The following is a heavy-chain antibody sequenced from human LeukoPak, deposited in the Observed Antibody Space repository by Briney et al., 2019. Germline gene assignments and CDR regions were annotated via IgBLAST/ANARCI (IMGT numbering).Heavy chain of an antibody. V-gene: IGHV1-8*03. D-gene: IGHD3-22*01. Sequence: ASVKVSCKASGYTFTSYDINWVRQATGQGLEWMGWMNPNSGNTGYAQKFQGRVTITRNTSISTAYMELSSLRSEDTAVYYRAREGYDSSGYYYYYYYMDVWGKGTTVTVSS. CDR3: AREGYDSSGYYYYYYYMDV. CDR2: MNPNSGNT. J-gene: IGHJ6*03. CDR1: GYTFTSYD.